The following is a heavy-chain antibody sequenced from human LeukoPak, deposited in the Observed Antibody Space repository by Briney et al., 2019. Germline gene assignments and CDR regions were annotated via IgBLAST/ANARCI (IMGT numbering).Heavy chain of an antibody. CDR2: IRYDGSNK. V-gene: IGHV3-30*02. Sequence: GGSLRLSCAASGFTFSSYGMHWVRQAPGKGLEWVAFIRYDGSNKYYADSVKGRFTISRDNAKNSLYLQMNSLRAEDTAVYYCARDGATITGTTGYWGQGTLVTVSS. J-gene: IGHJ4*02. D-gene: IGHD1-7*01. CDR3: ARDGATITGTTGY. CDR1: GFTFSSYG.